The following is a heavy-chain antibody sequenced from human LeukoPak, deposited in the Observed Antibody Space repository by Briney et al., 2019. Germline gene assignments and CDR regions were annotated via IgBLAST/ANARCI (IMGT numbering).Heavy chain of an antibody. CDR1: GFTFSSYA. V-gene: IGHV3-23*01. D-gene: IGHD1-26*01. Sequence: PGGSLRLSCAASGFTFSSYAMSWVRQAPGKGLEWVSAISGSGGSTYYADSAKGRFTISRDNSKNTLYLQMNSLRAEDTAVYYCARLQWEHALDGNFQHWGQGTLVTVSS. J-gene: IGHJ1*01. CDR3: ARLQWEHALDGNFQH. CDR2: ISGSGGST.